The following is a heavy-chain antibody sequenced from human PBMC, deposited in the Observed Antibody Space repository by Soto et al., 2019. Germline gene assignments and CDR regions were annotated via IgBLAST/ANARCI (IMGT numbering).Heavy chain of an antibody. V-gene: IGHV3-30-3*01. J-gene: IGHJ5*02. Sequence: QVQLVESGGGVVRPGSSLSLSCAASGFTFSSYAMHWVRQAPGKGLEWVAVITYEGSNKYYADSVKGRFTISRDHTKKLPDRHMDCMRAEDTAVYYCGRAGSMMVDDGWFDHWGQGSLFTVAS. CDR1: GFTFSSYA. CDR3: GRAGSMMVDDGWFDH. CDR2: ITYEGSNK. D-gene: IGHD3-22*01.